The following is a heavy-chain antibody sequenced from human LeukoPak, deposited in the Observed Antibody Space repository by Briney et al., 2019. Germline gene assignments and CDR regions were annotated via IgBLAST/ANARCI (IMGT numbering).Heavy chain of an antibody. Sequence: PSETLSLTCTVSGGSISSSSYYWGWIRQPPGKGLEWIGSIYYSGSTYYNPSLKSRVTISVDTSKNQFSLKLSSVTAADTAVYHCAGAEGPFDYWGQGTLVTVSS. CDR3: AGAEGPFDY. CDR1: GGSISSSSYY. CDR2: IYYSGST. V-gene: IGHV4-39*01. J-gene: IGHJ4*02.